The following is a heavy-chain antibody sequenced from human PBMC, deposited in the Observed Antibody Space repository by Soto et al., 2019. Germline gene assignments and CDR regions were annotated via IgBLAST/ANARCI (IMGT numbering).Heavy chain of an antibody. D-gene: IGHD3-22*01. CDR3: ARAGDSSGFLFDY. J-gene: IGHJ4*02. V-gene: IGHV4-31*03. CDR2: INYRGST. CDR1: GGSISSGGYY. Sequence: QVQLQESGPGLVKPSQTLSLTCTVSGGSISSGGYYWSWIRQHPGKGMEWIGYINYRGSTYYNPSLKSRVTISVDTSKNQFSLKLSSVTAADTAVYYCARAGDSSGFLFDYWGQGTLVTVSS.